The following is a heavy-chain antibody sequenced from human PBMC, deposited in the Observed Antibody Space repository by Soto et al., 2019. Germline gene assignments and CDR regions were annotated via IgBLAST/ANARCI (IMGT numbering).Heavy chain of an antibody. CDR1: CGSFVGYD. D-gene: IGHD6-6*01. CDR3: ARGLAARLLSGFDP. J-gene: IGHJ5*02. V-gene: IGHV4-34*01. CDR2: INHSGST. Sequence: PLETLCVTSAVVCGSFVGYDCSWISQPPGKGLEWIGEINHSGSTNYNPSLKSRVTISVDTSKNQFSLKLSSVTAADTAVYYCARGLAARLLSGFDPSGQAPLVTVYS.